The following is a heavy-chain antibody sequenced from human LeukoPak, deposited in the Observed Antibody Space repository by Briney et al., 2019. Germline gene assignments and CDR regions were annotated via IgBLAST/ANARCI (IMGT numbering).Heavy chain of an antibody. CDR1: GFTFSSYA. J-gene: IGHJ4*02. CDR3: AQDRDSYGYVTSCHY. D-gene: IGHD5-18*01. V-gene: IGHV3-23*01. Sequence: PGGSLRLSCAASGFTFSSYAMSWVRQAPGKGLEWVSGIRGSGGSTYYTDSGKGRFTISRDNSKNTLYLQMNSLIAEDTAVYYCAQDRDSYGYVTSCHYWGQGTLVPVSS. CDR2: IRGSGGST.